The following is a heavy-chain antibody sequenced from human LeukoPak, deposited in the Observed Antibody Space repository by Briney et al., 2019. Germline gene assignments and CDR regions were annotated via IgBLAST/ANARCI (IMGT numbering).Heavy chain of an antibody. CDR2: ISSSSSYI. Sequence: GGSLRLSCAASGFTFSSYSMNCVRQAPGKGLECGSSISSSSSYIYYADSVKGRFTISRDNAKNSLYLQMNILRAEDTAVYYCARDWSVVVPAAIGYWGQGTLVTVSS. V-gene: IGHV3-21*01. CDR3: ARDWSVVVPAAIGY. D-gene: IGHD2-2*01. J-gene: IGHJ4*02. CDR1: GFTFSSYS.